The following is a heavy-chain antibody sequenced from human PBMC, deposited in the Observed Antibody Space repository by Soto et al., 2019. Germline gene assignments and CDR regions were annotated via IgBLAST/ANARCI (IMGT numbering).Heavy chain of an antibody. J-gene: IGHJ2*01. CDR2: IYYSGST. CDR3: ARGPHWYFDL. Sequence: QVQLQESGPGLLKPSQTLSLTCTVSGGSISRGGYYWSWIRQHPGKGLEWIGYIYYSGSTYYNPSLKSRVTIAEDKSKNQCSLKLSSVTAADTAVYYCARGPHWYFDLWGRGTLVTVSS. CDR1: GGSISRGGYY. V-gene: IGHV4-31*03.